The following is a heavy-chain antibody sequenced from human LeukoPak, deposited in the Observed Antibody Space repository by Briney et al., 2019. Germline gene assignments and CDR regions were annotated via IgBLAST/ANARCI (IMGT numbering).Heavy chain of an antibody. V-gene: IGHV1-18*01. J-gene: IGHJ4*02. Sequence: ASVKVSCKASGYTFTSYGISWVRPAPRQGLGWMGCISAYSLKTNYAQKFQGRVTMTTDTSTSTAYMELRRLRSDDTAVYYCARDGKVLRFLEWLPQQSHYFDYWGQGTLDT. D-gene: IGHD3-3*01. CDR2: ISAYSLKT. CDR3: ARDGKVLRFLEWLPQQSHYFDY. CDR1: GYTFTSYG.